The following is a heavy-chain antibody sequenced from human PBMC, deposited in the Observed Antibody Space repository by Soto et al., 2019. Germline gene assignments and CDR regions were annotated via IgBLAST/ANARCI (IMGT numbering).Heavy chain of an antibody. D-gene: IGHD2-15*01. CDR3: ARKRVVVVVAATTDAFDI. V-gene: IGHV3-21*01. CDR1: GFTFSSYS. CDR2: ISSSSSYI. Sequence: EVQLVESGGGLVKSGGSLRLSCAASGFTFSSYSMNWVRQAPGKGLEWVSSISSSSSYIYYADSVKGRFTISRDNAKNSLYLQMNSLRAEDTAVYYCARKRVVVVVAATTDAFDIWGQGTMVTVSS. J-gene: IGHJ3*02.